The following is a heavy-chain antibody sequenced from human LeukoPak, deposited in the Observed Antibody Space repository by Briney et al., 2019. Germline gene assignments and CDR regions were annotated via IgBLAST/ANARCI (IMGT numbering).Heavy chain of an antibody. V-gene: IGHV1-2*02. CDR3: ARRKVFWSGHDY. CDR1: GYTFTNYG. Sequence: ASVKVSCKTSGYTFTNYGISWVRQAPGQGLEWMGWINPNSGGTNYAQKFQGRVTMTRDTSISTAYMELSRLRSDDTAVYYCARRKVFWSGHDYWGQGTLVTVSS. CDR2: INPNSGGT. J-gene: IGHJ4*02. D-gene: IGHD3-3*01.